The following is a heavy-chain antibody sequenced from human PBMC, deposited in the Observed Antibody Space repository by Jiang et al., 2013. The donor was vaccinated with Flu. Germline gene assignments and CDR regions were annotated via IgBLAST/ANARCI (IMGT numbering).Heavy chain of an antibody. J-gene: IGHJ4*02. V-gene: IGHV4-38-2*01. D-gene: IGHD6-19*01. CDR1: GYSISSGYY. CDR3: ARWDSGWYSKWIFGFDY. CDR2: IYHSGST. Sequence: PGLVKPSETLSLTCAVSGYSISSGYYWGWIRQPPGKGLEWIGSIYHSGSTYYNPSLKSRVTISVDTSKNQFSLKLSSVTAADTAVYYCARWDSGWYSKWIFGFDYWGQGTLVTVSS.